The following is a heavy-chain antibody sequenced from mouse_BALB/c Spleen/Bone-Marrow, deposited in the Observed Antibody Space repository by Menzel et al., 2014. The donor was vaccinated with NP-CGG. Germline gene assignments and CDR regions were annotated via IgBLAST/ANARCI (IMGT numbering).Heavy chain of an antibody. CDR1: GFTFSDYY. D-gene: IGHD2-13*01. Sequence: EVKLQESGGGLVKPGGSLKLSCAASGFTFSDYYMFWVRQTPEKRLEWVATISDGVSYAYYPDSVKGRFTISRDNARNNLYLQMSSLKSEDTAMYYCASAPPYDFYAMDYWGQGTSVTVSS. CDR2: ISDGVSYA. J-gene: IGHJ4*01. CDR3: ASAPPYDFYAMDY. V-gene: IGHV5-4*02.